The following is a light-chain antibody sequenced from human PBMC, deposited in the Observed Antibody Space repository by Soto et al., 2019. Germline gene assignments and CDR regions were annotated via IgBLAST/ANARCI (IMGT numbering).Light chain of an antibody. CDR3: MQGTYWPYT. Sequence: DVVMTQSPLSLPVTLGQPASISCRSSQSLVYSDGNTYLNWFQQRPGQSPRRLIYKVSNRDSGVPDRFSGSGSGTDFTLKISRVEAEDVGLSYCMQGTYWPYTFGQGTNLEIK. J-gene: IGKJ2*01. CDR1: QSLVYSDGNTY. CDR2: KVS. V-gene: IGKV2-30*01.